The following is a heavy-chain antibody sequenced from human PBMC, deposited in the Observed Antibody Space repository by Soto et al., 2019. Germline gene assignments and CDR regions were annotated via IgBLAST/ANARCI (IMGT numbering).Heavy chain of an antibody. CDR2: INPDGNIG. CDR3: AGWGGHDYNY. J-gene: IGHJ4*02. D-gene: IGHD4-4*01. V-gene: IGHV3-7*03. Sequence: EVQLLGSGGGLVQPGGSLRLSCVGSGFTFSTYWMNWVRQAPGKGLEWVANINPDGNIGTYVDSVRGRFTTSRDNEKNSLYLQMNSLRADATAVYFCAGWGGHDYNYWGQGIMVTVSS. CDR1: GFTFSTYW.